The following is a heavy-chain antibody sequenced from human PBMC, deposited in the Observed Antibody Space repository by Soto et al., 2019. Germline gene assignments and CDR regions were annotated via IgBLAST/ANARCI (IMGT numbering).Heavy chain of an antibody. CDR1: GFTFSTYS. D-gene: IGHD2-2*01. J-gene: IGHJ3*01. CDR3: ARVGYCSSTSCEGVLKF. V-gene: IGHV3-48*01. CDR2: ISSGSGTI. Sequence: EVQLVESGGGLVQPGGSLRLSCAASGFTFSTYSMNWVRQAPGKGLEWVSYISSGSGTIYYADSVKGRFTISRDNAKNSLYLQMNSLRAEDTAAYYCARVGYCSSTSCEGVLKFSGQGTKVTVSS.